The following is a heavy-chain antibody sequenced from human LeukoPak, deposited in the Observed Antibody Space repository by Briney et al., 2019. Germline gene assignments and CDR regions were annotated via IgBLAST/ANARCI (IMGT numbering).Heavy chain of an antibody. V-gene: IGHV5-51*01. CDR1: GYSFTSYW. CDR2: IYPGDSDT. CDR3: ARYATKVEPDDAFDI. Sequence: PGESLKISCKGSGYSFTSYWIGWVRQMPGKGLEWMGIIYPGDSDTRYSPSFQGQVTISADKSISTAYLQWSSLKASDTAMYYCARYATKVEPDDAFDIWGQGTMVTVSS. J-gene: IGHJ3*02. D-gene: IGHD1-1*01.